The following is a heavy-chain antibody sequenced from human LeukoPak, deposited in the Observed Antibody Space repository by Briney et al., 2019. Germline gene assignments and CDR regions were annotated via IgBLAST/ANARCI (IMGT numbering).Heavy chain of an antibody. CDR3: EREQHRTAEYFQH. CDR1: GYTFTGYY. V-gene: IGHV1-2*02. CDR2: INPNSGGT. J-gene: IGHJ1*01. D-gene: IGHD6-13*01. Sequence: ASVKVSCKASGYTFTGYYMHWVRQAPGQGLEWMGWINPNSGGTNYAQKFQGRVTMTRDTSISTAYMELSRLRSDDTAVYYCEREQHRTAEYFQHWGQGTLVTVSS.